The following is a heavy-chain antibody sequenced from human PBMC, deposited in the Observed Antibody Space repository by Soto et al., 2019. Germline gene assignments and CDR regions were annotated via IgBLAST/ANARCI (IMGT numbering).Heavy chain of an antibody. V-gene: IGHV3-23*01. CDR3: AKNTWFGEVNYYYYGMDV. D-gene: IGHD3-10*01. CDR1: GFTFSSYA. CDR2: ISGSGGST. Sequence: GGSLRLSCAASGFTFSSYAMSWVRQALGKGLEWVSAISGSGGSTYYADSVKGRFTISRDNSKNTLYLQMNSLRAEDTAVYYCAKNTWFGEVNYYYYGMDVWGQGTTVTVSS. J-gene: IGHJ6*02.